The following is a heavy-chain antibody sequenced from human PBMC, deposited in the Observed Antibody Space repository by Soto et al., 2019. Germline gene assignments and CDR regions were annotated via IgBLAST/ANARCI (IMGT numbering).Heavy chain of an antibody. J-gene: IGHJ4*02. V-gene: IGHV3-23*01. CDR2: ISYGGGTT. Sequence: PAXSLRLSCTAAGIAFSSCRSICVRQAPGKGLEWVSAISYGGGTTYYADSVKGRFTISRDNSKNTLYLQMNSLRAEDTAVYYCAKNPGYYYDSTGYHFDYWGQGTLVTVSS. CDR1: GIAFSSCR. CDR3: AKNPGYYYDSTGYHFDY. D-gene: IGHD3-22*01.